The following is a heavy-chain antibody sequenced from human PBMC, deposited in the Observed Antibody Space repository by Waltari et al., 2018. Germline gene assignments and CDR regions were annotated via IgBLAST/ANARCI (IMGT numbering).Heavy chain of an antibody. V-gene: IGHV1-69*12. Sequence: QVQLVQSGAEVKKPGSSVKVSCKASGGTFSSYALSWVRQAPGQGLEWMGGIIPIFGAGNDAQKFQGRVTITADEPTSTAYMELSSLRPEDTAVYYCARQRDSGSYYAADAFDIWGQGTMVTVSS. CDR2: IIPIFGAG. D-gene: IGHD1-26*01. CDR1: GGTFSSYA. J-gene: IGHJ3*02. CDR3: ARQRDSGSYYAADAFDI.